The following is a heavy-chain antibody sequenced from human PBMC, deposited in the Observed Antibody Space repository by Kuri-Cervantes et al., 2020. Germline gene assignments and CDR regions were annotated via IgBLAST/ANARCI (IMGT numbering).Heavy chain of an antibody. CDR1: GGSISSSSYY. V-gene: IGHV4-39*07. CDR2: IYYSGST. J-gene: IGHJ5*02. D-gene: IGHD3-3*01. CDR3: AREDTYYDFWSGYNNWFDP. Sequence: SETLSLTCTVSGGSISSSSYYWGWIRQPPGKGLEWIGSIYYSGSTYYNPSLKSRVTISVDTSKNQFSLKLSSVTAADTAVYYCAREDTYYDFWSGYNNWFDPWGQGTLVTVSS.